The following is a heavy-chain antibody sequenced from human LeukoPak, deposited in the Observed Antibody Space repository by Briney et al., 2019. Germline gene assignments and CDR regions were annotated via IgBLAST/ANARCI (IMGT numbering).Heavy chain of an antibody. CDR1: GFTFSDYY. D-gene: IGHD3-10*01. CDR3: ARVSGYYGSGSKSYYFDY. V-gene: IGHV3-11*01. CDR2: ISSSGSTI. Sequence: GGSLRLSCAASGFTFSDYYMSWIRPAAGRGLEWVSYISSSGSTIYYADSVKERFTIYRDNEKNSLYVQMNSLSAEDTAVYYCARVSGYYGSGSKSYYFDYWVQGTLVTVSS. J-gene: IGHJ4*02.